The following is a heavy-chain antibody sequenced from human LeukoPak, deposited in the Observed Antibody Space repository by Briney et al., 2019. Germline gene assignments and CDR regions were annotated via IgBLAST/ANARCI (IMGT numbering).Heavy chain of an antibody. CDR3: ARAGLGYCSGGSCPFYFDY. J-gene: IGHJ4*02. D-gene: IGHD2-15*01. Sequence: GGSLRLSCAASGFTFSSYGMHWVRQAPGKGLEWVAVISYDGSNEYFADSVKGRFTISRDNSKNTLYLQMNSLRAEDTAVYYCARAGLGYCSGGSCPFYFDYWGQGTLVTVSS. V-gene: IGHV3-30*03. CDR2: ISYDGSNE. CDR1: GFTFSSYG.